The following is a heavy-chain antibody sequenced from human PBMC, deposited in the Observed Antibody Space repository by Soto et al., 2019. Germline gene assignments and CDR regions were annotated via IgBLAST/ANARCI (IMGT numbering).Heavy chain of an antibody. CDR2: ISYDGSNK. Sequence: PGGSLRLSCAASGFTFSSYGMHWVRQAPGKGLEWVAVISYDGSNKYYADSVKGRFTIPRDNSKNTLYLQMNSLRAEDTAVYYCAKSIRHYYYYYGMDVWGQGTTVTVSS. D-gene: IGHD1-20*01. V-gene: IGHV3-30*18. CDR1: GFTFSSYG. CDR3: AKSIRHYYYYYGMDV. J-gene: IGHJ6*02.